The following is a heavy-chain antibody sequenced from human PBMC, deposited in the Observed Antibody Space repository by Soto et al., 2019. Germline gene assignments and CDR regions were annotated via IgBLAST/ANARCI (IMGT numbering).Heavy chain of an antibody. V-gene: IGHV3-30-3*01. CDR3: ARDRRLLWFGESISSRVDY. J-gene: IGHJ4*02. CDR2: ISYDGSNK. D-gene: IGHD3-10*01. Sequence: GGSLRLSCAASGFTSSSYAMHWVRQAPGKGLEWVAVISYDGSNKYYADSVKGRFTISRDNSKNTLYLQMNSLRAEDTAVYYCARDRRLLWFGESISSRVDYWGQGTLVTVS. CDR1: GFTSSSYA.